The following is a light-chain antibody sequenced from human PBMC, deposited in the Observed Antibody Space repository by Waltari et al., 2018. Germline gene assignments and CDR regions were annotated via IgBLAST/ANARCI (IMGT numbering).Light chain of an antibody. CDR2: GNS. CDR3: QSYDSSLSGAWV. V-gene: IGLV1-40*01. Sequence: QSVLTQPPSVSGAPGQRVTISCTGSSSNIGAGYDVHWFQQLPGTAPKLLIYGNSKRPSGVPDRCSGSKSGTSASLAISGLQAEYEADYHCQSYDSSLSGAWVFGGGTKLTVL. J-gene: IGLJ3*02. CDR1: SSNIGAGYD.